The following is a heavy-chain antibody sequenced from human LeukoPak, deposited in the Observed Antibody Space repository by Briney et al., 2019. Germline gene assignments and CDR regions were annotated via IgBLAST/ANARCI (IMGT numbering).Heavy chain of an antibody. CDR1: GGSISSSSYY. J-gene: IGHJ1*01. D-gene: IGHD3-10*01. CDR2: IYYSGST. Sequence: SETLSLTCTVSGGSISSSSYYWGWIRQPPGKGLEWIGSIYYSGSTYYNPSLKSRVTISVDTSKNQFSLKLSSVTAADTAVYYCAGSPNVLLWFGESSSAEYFQHWGQGTLVTVSS. V-gene: IGHV4-39*01. CDR3: AGSPNVLLWFGESSSAEYFQH.